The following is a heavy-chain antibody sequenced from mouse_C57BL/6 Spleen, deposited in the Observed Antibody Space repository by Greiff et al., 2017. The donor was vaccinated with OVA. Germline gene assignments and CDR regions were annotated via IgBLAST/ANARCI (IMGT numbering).Heavy chain of an antibody. CDR2: ISSGSSTI. J-gene: IGHJ4*01. CDR3: ARFYYYGSWAMDD. CDR1: GFTFSDYG. Sequence: EVKVEESGGGLVKPGGSLKLSCAASGFTFSDYGMHWVRQAPEKGLEWVAYISSGSSTIYYADTVKGRFTISRDNAKNTLFLQMTSLRSEDTAMYYCARFYYYGSWAMDDWGQGTSVTVSS. V-gene: IGHV5-17*01. D-gene: IGHD1-1*01.